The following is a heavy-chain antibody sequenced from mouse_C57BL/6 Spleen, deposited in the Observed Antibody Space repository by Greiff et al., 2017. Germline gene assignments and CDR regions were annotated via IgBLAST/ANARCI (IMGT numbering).Heavy chain of an antibody. CDR3: TRPYGSYYFDY. D-gene: IGHD2-10*02. J-gene: IGHJ2*01. Sequence: VQLQQSGAELVRPGASVTLSCKASGYTFTDYEMHWVKQTPVHGLEWIGAIDPETGGTAYNQKFKGKAILTADKSSSTAYMELRSLTSEYSAVYYCTRPYGSYYFDYWGQGTTLTVSS. CDR2: IDPETGGT. CDR1: GYTFTDYE. V-gene: IGHV1-15*01.